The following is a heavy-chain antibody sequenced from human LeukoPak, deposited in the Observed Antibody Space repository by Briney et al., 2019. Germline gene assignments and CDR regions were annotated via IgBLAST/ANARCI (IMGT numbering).Heavy chain of an antibody. CDR3: TRDSGTYNWFDP. Sequence: GGSLKLSCVASGFTFSDSAIHWVRQSSGRGLEWIGHMDKETNLYATALAASVKGRFTVSRDDSKNTAYLHMNSLKTEDTALYYCTRDSGTYNWFDPWGQGTLVTVSS. D-gene: IGHD1-26*01. CDR2: MDKETNLYAT. J-gene: IGHJ5*02. CDR1: GFTFSDSA. V-gene: IGHV3-73*01.